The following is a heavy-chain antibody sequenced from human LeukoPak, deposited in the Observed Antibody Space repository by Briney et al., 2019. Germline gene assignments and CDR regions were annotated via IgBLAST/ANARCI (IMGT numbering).Heavy chain of an antibody. D-gene: IGHD6-19*01. Sequence: ASVNVSCKASVYTFTGYYMHWVRQAPGQGLEWVGWINPNSGGTNYAQKFQGRVTMTRDTSISTAYMELSRLRSDDTAVYHCARVLATGYTSGWYDYWGQGTLVTVSS. V-gene: IGHV1-2*02. J-gene: IGHJ4*02. CDR2: INPNSGGT. CDR1: VYTFTGYY. CDR3: ARVLATGYTSGWYDY.